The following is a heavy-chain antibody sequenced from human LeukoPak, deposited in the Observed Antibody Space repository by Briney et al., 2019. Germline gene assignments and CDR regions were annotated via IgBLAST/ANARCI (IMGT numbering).Heavy chain of an antibody. J-gene: IGHJ4*02. D-gene: IGHD3-22*01. Sequence: GASVKVSCKASGYTFTGYYMHWVRQAPGQGLEWMGWINPNSGGTNYAQKFQGRVTMTRDTSISTAYMELSRLRSDDTAVYYCARSRITMIVVVHFDYWGQGTLVTVSS. CDR1: GYTFTGYY. CDR3: ARSRITMIVVVHFDY. V-gene: IGHV1-2*02. CDR2: INPNSGGT.